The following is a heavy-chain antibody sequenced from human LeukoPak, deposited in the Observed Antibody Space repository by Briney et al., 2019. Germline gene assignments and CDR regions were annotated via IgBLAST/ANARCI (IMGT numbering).Heavy chain of an antibody. J-gene: IGHJ3*02. V-gene: IGHV4-34*01. CDR3: ASFLGYCSGGSWPDAFDI. Sequence: SETLSLTCAVYGASFSDSYWSWIRQSPEKGLEWIGEINNSGNTSYNPSLNSRVTISVDTSKNQFSLKLSSVTAADTAVYYCASFLGYCSGGSWPDAFDIWGQGTMVTVSS. CDR1: GASFSDSY. D-gene: IGHD2-15*01. CDR2: INNSGNT.